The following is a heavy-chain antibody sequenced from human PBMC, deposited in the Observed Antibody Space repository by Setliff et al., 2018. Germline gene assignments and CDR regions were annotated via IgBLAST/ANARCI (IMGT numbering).Heavy chain of an antibody. Sequence: SETLSLTCTVSGASISSYYWSWIRQPPGQGLEWSGYIYYGGTTNYNPSLKSRVSISLDTSKSQFSLRLSSLTAADTAVYYCARGYCSSSGCFFAGWFDPWGQGTLVTVSS. CDR3: ARGYCSSSGCFFAGWFDP. J-gene: IGHJ5*02. V-gene: IGHV4-59*08. D-gene: IGHD2-2*01. CDR2: IYYGGTT. CDR1: GASISSYY.